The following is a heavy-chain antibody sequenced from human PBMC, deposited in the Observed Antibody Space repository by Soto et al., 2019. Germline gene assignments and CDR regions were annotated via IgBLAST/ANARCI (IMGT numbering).Heavy chain of an antibody. CDR1: GGSISSGGYY. CDR3: ARDQGYCSGGSCYLDNWFDP. J-gene: IGHJ5*02. D-gene: IGHD2-15*01. CDR2: IYYSGST. Sequence: PSETLSLTCTVSGGSISSGGYYWSWIRQHPGKGLEWIGYIYYSGSTYYNPSLKSRVTISVDTSKNQFSLKLSSVTAADTAVYYCARDQGYCSGGSCYLDNWFDPWGQGTLVTVSS. V-gene: IGHV4-31*03.